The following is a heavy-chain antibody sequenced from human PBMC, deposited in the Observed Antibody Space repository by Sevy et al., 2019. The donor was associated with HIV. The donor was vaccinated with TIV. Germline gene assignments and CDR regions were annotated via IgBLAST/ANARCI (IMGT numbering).Heavy chain of an antibody. Sequence: SDTRSLTCSVSGGSISSYFWTWVRQSPGKGLEWIGNIYFTGNTDYSPSLKSRVTLSLDTSKSQFSLTLKSVTAADTAIYFCARDSTTRPRVLDYWGQGTLVTVSS. J-gene: IGHJ4*02. CDR2: IYFTGNT. CDR3: ARDSTTRPRVLDY. V-gene: IGHV4-59*01. D-gene: IGHD1-1*01. CDR1: GGSISSYF.